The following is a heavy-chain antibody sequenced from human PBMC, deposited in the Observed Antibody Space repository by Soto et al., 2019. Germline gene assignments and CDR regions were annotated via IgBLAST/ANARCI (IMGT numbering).Heavy chain of an antibody. J-gene: IGHJ3*02. V-gene: IGHV4-39*01. D-gene: IGHD6-13*01. Sequence: SETLSLTCTVSGGSISSSSYYWGWIRQPPGKGLEWIGSIYYSGSTYYNPSLKSRVTISVDTSKNQFSLKLSSVTAADTAVYYCARRRSTEGDAFDIRGQGTMVTVSS. CDR1: GGSISSSSYY. CDR3: ARRRSTEGDAFDI. CDR2: IYYSGST.